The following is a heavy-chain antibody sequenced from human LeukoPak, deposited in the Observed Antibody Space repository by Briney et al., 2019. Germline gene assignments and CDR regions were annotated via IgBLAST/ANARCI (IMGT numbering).Heavy chain of an antibody. CDR3: TDSSSLR. D-gene: IGHD6-19*01. J-gene: IGHJ4*02. Sequence: GSLRLSCAASGFTFSNAWMSWVRQAPGKGLEWVGRIRSKSDGGTAEYAAPVKDRFTMSRDDSKNTLYLQMNSLKSDDTAVYYCTDSSSLRWGQGTLVTVSS. V-gene: IGHV3-15*01. CDR1: GFTFSNAW. CDR2: IRSKSDGGTA.